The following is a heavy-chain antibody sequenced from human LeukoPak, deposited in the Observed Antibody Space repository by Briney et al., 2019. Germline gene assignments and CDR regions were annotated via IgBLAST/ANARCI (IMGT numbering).Heavy chain of an antibody. J-gene: IGHJ4*02. V-gene: IGHV3-11*01. CDR3: ARGVPDYIHYFDY. Sequence: GGSLRLSCAASGFTFSDYYMSWIRQAPGKGLEWVSYISGSGSTIYYADSVMGRFTISRDSSKNTLYLQMNSLRAEDTAIYYCARGVPDYIHYFDYWGQGTLVTVSS. D-gene: IGHD3-10*01. CDR2: ISGSGSTI. CDR1: GFTFSDYY.